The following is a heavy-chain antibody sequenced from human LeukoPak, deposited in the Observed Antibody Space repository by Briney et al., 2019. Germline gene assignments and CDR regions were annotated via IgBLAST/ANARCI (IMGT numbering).Heavy chain of an antibody. D-gene: IGHD3-3*01. Sequence: SVKVSCKASGGTFSSYTISWVRQAPGQGLEWVRRIIPILGIANYAQKFQGRVTITADKSTSTAYMELSSLRSEDTAVYYCARDHSTIFGSPPDYWGQGTLVTVSS. CDR3: ARDHSTIFGSPPDY. J-gene: IGHJ4*02. V-gene: IGHV1-69*04. CDR2: IIPILGIA. CDR1: GGTFSSYT.